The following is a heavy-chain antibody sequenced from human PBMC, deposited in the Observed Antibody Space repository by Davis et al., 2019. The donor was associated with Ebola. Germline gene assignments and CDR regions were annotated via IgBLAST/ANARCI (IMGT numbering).Heavy chain of an antibody. CDR1: SYSFSNYY. Sequence: ASSLVTSYASSYSFSNYYLLYVRHHPPQELEWVGMLNPSDGSTIYAQYFQGRVTVISDTSTTTVYMDLSSLRSEDTALYYRTTPGEQDSGYDGFDIWGQGTMVTVSS. J-gene: IGHJ3*02. D-gene: IGHD5-12*01. CDR2: LNPSDGST. V-gene: IGHV1-46*03. CDR3: TTPGEQDSGYDGFDI.